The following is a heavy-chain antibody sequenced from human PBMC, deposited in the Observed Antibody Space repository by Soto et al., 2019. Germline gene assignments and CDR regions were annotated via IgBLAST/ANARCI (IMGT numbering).Heavy chain of an antibody. CDR2: IYYSGRT. V-gene: IGHV4-59*01. CDR3: ARGYCSSTSCYIWDNWFDP. Sequence: PSVTLPLTCTVSGGSISRYYWSWIRQPPGKGLEWIGYIYYSGRTNYNPSLKSRVTISVDTSKNQFSLKLSSVTAADTAVYYCARGYCSSTSCYIWDNWFDPWGQGTLVTVSS. D-gene: IGHD2-2*02. J-gene: IGHJ5*02. CDR1: GGSISRYY.